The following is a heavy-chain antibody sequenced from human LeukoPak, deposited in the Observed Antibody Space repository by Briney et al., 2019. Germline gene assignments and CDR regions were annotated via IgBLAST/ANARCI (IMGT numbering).Heavy chain of an antibody. Sequence: GGSLRLSCAASGFTFDDYAMHWVRQAPGKGLEWVSLISWDGGSTYYADSVKGRFTISRDNSKNSLYLQMNSLRAEDTALYYCAKSGRILTGYYDYWGQGTLVTVSS. D-gene: IGHD3-9*01. CDR1: GFTFDDYA. V-gene: IGHV3-43D*03. CDR2: ISWDGGST. CDR3: AKSGRILTGYYDY. J-gene: IGHJ4*02.